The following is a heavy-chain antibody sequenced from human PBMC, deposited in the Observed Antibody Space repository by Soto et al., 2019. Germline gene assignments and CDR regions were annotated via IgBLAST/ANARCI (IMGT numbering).Heavy chain of an antibody. V-gene: IGHV1-46*03. J-gene: IGHJ4*02. CDR2: INPSGGYT. Sequence: QVQLVQSGAEVKKPGASVKVSCKASGYTFTSYYMNWVRQAPGQGLEWLGTINPSGGYTTYAQRFLGRVTMTSDTSTRTVHMELGSLRSEDTAVYYCARGGGIVLVTAPYDHWGQGTLVTVSS. CDR1: GYTFTSYY. CDR3: ARGGGIVLVTAPYDH. D-gene: IGHD2-21*02.